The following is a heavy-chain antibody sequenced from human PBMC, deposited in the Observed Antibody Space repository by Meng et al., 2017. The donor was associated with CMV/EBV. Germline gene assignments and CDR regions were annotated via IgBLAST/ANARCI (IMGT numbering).Heavy chain of an antibody. V-gene: IGHV3-53*01. Sequence: GESLKISCAASGFTVSSHYMSWVRQAPGKGLEWVSVIYSGGSTYYADSVKGRFTISRDNSKNTLYLQMNSLRAEDTAVYYCARGQEGRYYYYGMDVWGQGTTVTVSS. J-gene: IGHJ6*02. CDR2: IYSGGST. CDR3: ARGQEGRYYYYGMDV. CDR1: GFTVSSHY.